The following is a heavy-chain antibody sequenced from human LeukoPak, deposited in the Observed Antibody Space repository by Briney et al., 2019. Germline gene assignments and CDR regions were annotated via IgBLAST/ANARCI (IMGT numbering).Heavy chain of an antibody. Sequence: PGGSLRLSCAASGFTFSSYSMNWVRQAPGKGLEWVSSISSSSSYIYYADSVKGRFTISRDNAGRSLFLQMNSLRPEDTAFYYCAKAKRNSDYLFDYWGRGTLVAVSS. D-gene: IGHD5-12*01. CDR1: GFTFSSYS. V-gene: IGHV3-21*04. J-gene: IGHJ4*02. CDR2: ISSSSSYI. CDR3: AKAKRNSDYLFDY.